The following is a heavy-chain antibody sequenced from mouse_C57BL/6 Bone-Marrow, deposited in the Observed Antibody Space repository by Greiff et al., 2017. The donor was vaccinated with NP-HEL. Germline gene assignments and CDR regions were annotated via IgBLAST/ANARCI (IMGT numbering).Heavy chain of an antibody. CDR3: VRPHYYGSLYAMDY. Sequence: EVQGVESGGGLVQPKGSLKLSCAASGFSFNTYAMNWVRQAPGKGLEWVARIRSKSNNYATYYADSVKDRFTISRDDSESMLYLQMNNLKTEDTAMYYCVRPHYYGSLYAMDYWGQGTSVTVSS. CDR1: GFSFNTYA. D-gene: IGHD1-1*01. J-gene: IGHJ4*01. CDR2: IRSKSNNYAT. V-gene: IGHV10-1*01.